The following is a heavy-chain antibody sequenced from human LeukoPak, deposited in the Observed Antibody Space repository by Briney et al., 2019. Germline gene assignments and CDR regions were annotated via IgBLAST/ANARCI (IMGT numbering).Heavy chain of an antibody. V-gene: IGHV1-2*02. CDR2: INPNSGGT. Sequence: ASVKVSCKASGYTFTGYYMHWVRQAPGQGLEWMGWINPNSGGTNYAQKFQGRVTMTRDTSISTAYMELSRLRSDDTAVYYCARGQGTTSGHDAFDIWGQGTMVTVSS. D-gene: IGHD2-2*01. J-gene: IGHJ3*02. CDR3: ARGQGTTSGHDAFDI. CDR1: GYTFTGYY.